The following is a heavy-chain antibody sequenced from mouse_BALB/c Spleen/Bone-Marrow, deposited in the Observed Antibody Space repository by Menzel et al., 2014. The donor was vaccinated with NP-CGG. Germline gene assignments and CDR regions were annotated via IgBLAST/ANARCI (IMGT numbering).Heavy chain of an antibody. CDR1: GYSIXSDYA. CDR2: ISYSGST. D-gene: IGHD1-1*01. J-gene: IGHJ3*01. CDR3: ARWGYNGSGFAY. Sequence: VQLQQSGPXXVKXSQSLSLTCTVTGYSIXSDYAWNWIRQFPGNKLEWMGXISYSGSTSYNPSLKSRISITRDTSKNQLFLQLNSVTTEDTATYXCARWGYNGSGFAYWGQGTLVTVXA. V-gene: IGHV3-2*02.